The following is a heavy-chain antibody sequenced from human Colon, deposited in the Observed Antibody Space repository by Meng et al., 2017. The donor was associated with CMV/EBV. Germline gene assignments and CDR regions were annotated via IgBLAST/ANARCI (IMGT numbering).Heavy chain of an antibody. Sequence: QVQLVQSGGGVVQPGGSLRLSCAASGFTFSNYGMHWVRQAPDKGLEWVAFIQYDGENKYYADSVNGRFTISRDNSKNTLYLQMNSLRVEDTAVYYCAKDTGKGDFWGQGTLVTASS. V-gene: IGHV3-30*02. D-gene: IGHD2-8*02. CDR1: GFTFSNYG. CDR3: AKDTGKGDF. J-gene: IGHJ4*02. CDR2: IQYDGENK.